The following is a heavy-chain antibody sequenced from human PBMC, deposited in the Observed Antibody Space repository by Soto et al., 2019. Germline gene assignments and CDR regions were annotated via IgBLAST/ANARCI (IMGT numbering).Heavy chain of an antibody. J-gene: IGHJ4*02. Sequence: PSETLSLTCPFSGVSISFYYWSWIRQPPGKGLEWIAYIDSSGSTKYNPSLKSRVTISLDTSRNQLSLKLNSVTAADTAVYYCAREGYSSRWNPIDYWGQGTQVTVSS. V-gene: IGHV4-59*01. D-gene: IGHD6-13*01. CDR1: GVSISFYY. CDR3: AREGYSSRWNPIDY. CDR2: IDSSGST.